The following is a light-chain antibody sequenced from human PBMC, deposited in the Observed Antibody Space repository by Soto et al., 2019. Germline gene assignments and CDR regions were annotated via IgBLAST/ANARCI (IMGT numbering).Light chain of an antibody. CDR3: ATWDDSLNAAV. CDR2: IDD. V-gene: IGLV1-44*01. J-gene: IGLJ7*01. CDR1: TSNIAGNT. Sequence: QSVLTQPPSLSGTPGQRVTISCSGSTSNIAGNTVHWYQHLPETAPKLLIYIDDQRPSGVPDRFSGSKSGTSASLAISGLQSEDEADYSCATWDDSLNAAVFGGGTPLTVL.